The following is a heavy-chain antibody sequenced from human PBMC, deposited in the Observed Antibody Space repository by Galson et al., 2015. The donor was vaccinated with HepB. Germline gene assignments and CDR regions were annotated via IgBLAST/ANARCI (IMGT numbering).Heavy chain of an antibody. Sequence: SVKVSCKASGYTFTSYGLHWVRQAPGQRPEWMGWINTGNGNTKYSQKFQGRVTITRDTSASTAYMELSSLTSEDTAVYYCARDRYDFWSGYSYWGQGTLVTVSS. V-gene: IGHV1-3*04. J-gene: IGHJ4*02. D-gene: IGHD3-3*01. CDR2: INTGNGNT. CDR3: ARDRYDFWSGYSY. CDR1: GYTFTSYG.